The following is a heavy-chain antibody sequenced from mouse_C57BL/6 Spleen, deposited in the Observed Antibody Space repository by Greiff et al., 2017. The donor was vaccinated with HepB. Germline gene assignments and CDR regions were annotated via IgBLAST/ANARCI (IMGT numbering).Heavy chain of an antibody. CDR1: GFNIKDDY. J-gene: IGHJ3*01. Sequence: EVQLQQSGAELVRPGASVKLSCTASGFNIKDDYMHWVKQRPEQGLEWIGWIDPENGDTEYASKFQGKATITADTSSNTAYLQLSSLTSEDTAVYYCTTPLSTMITKAWFAYWGQGTLVTVSA. V-gene: IGHV14-4*01. CDR2: IDPENGDT. D-gene: IGHD2-4*01. CDR3: TTPLSTMITKAWFAY.